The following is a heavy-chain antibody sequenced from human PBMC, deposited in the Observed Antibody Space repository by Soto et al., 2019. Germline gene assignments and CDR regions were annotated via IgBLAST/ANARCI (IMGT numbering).Heavy chain of an antibody. J-gene: IGHJ4*02. CDR1: GYSLTELS. Sequence: QVQVVQSGAEVKKPGASVKVSCKVSGYSLTELSMHWVRQAPGKGLEWMGGFDPEAGETVYAQNFQGRISVTDDTSTDTPSMELMRLTSEDTALYFCGTLAGNYGAGRDVDFWGQGTLVTVSS. D-gene: IGHD3-10*01. CDR3: GTLAGNYGAGRDVDF. V-gene: IGHV1-24*01. CDR2: FDPEAGET.